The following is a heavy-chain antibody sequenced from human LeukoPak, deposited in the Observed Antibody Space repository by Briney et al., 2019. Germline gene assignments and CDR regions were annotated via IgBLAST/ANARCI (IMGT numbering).Heavy chain of an antibody. Sequence: SQTLSLTCTVSGVSISSGTYYWSWIRQPAGKGLEWIGRIYTSGNTNYNPSLKSRVTISVDTSKNQFSLNLSSVTAADTAVYYCARDATLLWFGETLGGNFDYWGQGTLVTVSS. CDR3: ARDATLLWFGETLGGNFDY. J-gene: IGHJ4*02. CDR1: GVSISSGTYY. CDR2: IYTSGNT. D-gene: IGHD3-10*01. V-gene: IGHV4-61*02.